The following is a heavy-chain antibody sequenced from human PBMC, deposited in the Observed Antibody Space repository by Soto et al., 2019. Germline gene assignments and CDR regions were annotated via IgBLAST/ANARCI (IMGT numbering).Heavy chain of an antibody. CDR3: SRDANGQRGRPH. Sequence: VQLVESGGGLIQAGGSLRLSCAVSGFTVSNNFMMWVRQAPGKGLEWVSLIYSGGSISYEDAGKGRFTISRDGSKNILYLQMNSLTAEHTAVYYCSRDANGQRGRPHWGQGTLVTVSS. V-gene: IGHV3-53*02. D-gene: IGHD3-16*01. CDR2: IYSGGSI. J-gene: IGHJ4*02. CDR1: GFTVSNNF.